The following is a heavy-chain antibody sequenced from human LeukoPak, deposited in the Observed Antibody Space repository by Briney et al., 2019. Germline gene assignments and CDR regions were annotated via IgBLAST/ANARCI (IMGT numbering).Heavy chain of an antibody. CDR1: GGSFSGYY. V-gene: IGHV4-34*01. CDR3: ARGGSRRTLYYYDSSGYYPLDY. Sequence: SETLSLTCAVYGGSFSGYYWSWIRQPPGKGLEWIGEINHSGSTNYNPSLKSRVTISVDTSKSQFSLKLSSVTAADTAVYYCARGGSRRTLYYYDSSGYYPLDYWGQGTLVTVSS. D-gene: IGHD3-22*01. J-gene: IGHJ4*02. CDR2: INHSGST.